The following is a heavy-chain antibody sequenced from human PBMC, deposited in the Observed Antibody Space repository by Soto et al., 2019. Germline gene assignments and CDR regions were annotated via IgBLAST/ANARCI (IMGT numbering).Heavy chain of an antibody. Sequence: PSETLSLTCTVSGGSISSYYWSWIRQPPWKGLEWIGYIYYSGSTNYNPSLKSRVTISVDTSKNQFSLKLSSVTAADTAVYYCARGLRYFDWDPPYYFDYWGQGTLVTVSS. CDR1: GGSISSYY. J-gene: IGHJ4*02. D-gene: IGHD3-9*01. CDR2: IYYSGST. CDR3: ARGLRYFDWDPPYYFDY. V-gene: IGHV4-59*08.